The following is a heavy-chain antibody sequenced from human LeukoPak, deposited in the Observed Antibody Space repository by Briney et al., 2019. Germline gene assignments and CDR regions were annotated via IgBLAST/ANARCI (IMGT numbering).Heavy chain of an antibody. D-gene: IGHD3/OR15-3a*01. V-gene: IGHV1-24*01. CDR1: GYTLTELS. CDR3: TIAWYLDFWTGFHL. CDR2: LVTVNGQT. J-gene: IGHJ5*02. Sequence: ASVKVSCKVSGYTLTELSINWVRLAPGKGLEWLGGLVTVNGQTVYAQNFQGRVTMTEDTSTKTAYMELRSLRSDDTAVYYCTIAWYLDFWTGFHLWGQGTLVTVSS.